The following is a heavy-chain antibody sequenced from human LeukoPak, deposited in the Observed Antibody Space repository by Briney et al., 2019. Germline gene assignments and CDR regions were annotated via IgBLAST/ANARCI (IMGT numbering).Heavy chain of an antibody. CDR2: INPNSDRT. D-gene: IGHD2-15*01. CDR1: GYTFTGYY. CDR3: ARVPDYCSGGSCCHEGSDY. Sequence: EASVKVSCNASGYTFTGYYMHWVRQAPGQGLEWMGCINPNSDRTKYAQKFQGRVTMTRDTSISTAYMELSRLRSDDTAVYYCARVPDYCSGGSCCHEGSDYWGQGTLVTVSS. V-gene: IGHV1-2*02. J-gene: IGHJ4*02.